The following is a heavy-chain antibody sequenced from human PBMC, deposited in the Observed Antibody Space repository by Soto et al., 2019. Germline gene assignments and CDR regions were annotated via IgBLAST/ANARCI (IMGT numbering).Heavy chain of an antibody. CDR2: IIPIFGTA. V-gene: IGHV1-69*13. Sequence: GASVKVSCKASGGTFSSYAISWVRQAPGQGLEWMGGIIPIFGTANYAQKFQGRVTITADESTSTAYMELSSLRSEDTAVYYCARPGGYSYGPGSDYFDYWGQGTLVTVSS. D-gene: IGHD5-18*01. J-gene: IGHJ4*02. CDR1: GGTFSSYA. CDR3: ARPGGYSYGPGSDYFDY.